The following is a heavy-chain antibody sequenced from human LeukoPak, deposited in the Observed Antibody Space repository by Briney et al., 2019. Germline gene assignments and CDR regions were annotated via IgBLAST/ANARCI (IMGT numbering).Heavy chain of an antibody. CDR1: GFTFSSYS. J-gene: IGHJ6*02. D-gene: IGHD3-3*01. CDR2: ISSSSSYI. Sequence: GGSLRLSCAASGFTFSSYSMNWVRQAPGKGLEWVSSISSSSSYIYYADSVKGRFTISRDNAKNSLYLQMNSLRAEDTAVYYCAKDYEAPAYYGMDVWGQGTTVTVSS. CDR3: AKDYEAPAYYGMDV. V-gene: IGHV3-21*04.